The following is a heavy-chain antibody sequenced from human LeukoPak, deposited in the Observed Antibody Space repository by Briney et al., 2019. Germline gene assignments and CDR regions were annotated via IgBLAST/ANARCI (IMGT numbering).Heavy chain of an antibody. V-gene: IGHV1-2*06. Sequence: GASVKVSCKASGYTFTGYYIHWVRQAPGQGLEWMGRIDPNSAGTNYAQKFQDRVTMTSDTSISTAYMDLSSLTSDDTAVYYCARTRASYMDVWGEGTTVTVSS. J-gene: IGHJ6*03. CDR2: IDPNSAGT. CDR1: GYTFTGYY. CDR3: ARTRASYMDV.